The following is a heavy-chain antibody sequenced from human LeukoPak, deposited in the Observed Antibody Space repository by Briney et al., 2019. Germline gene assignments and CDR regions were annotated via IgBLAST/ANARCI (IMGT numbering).Heavy chain of an antibody. Sequence: GGSLRLSCAAPGFTFSSYAMSWVRQAPGKGLEWVSAISGSGGSTYYADSVKGRFTISRDTSKNTLYLQMNSLRAEDTAVYYCAKEPHYDFWSAEKYYFDYWGQGTLVTVSS. CDR3: AKEPHYDFWSAEKYYFDY. J-gene: IGHJ4*02. CDR2: ISGSGGST. D-gene: IGHD3-3*01. V-gene: IGHV3-23*01. CDR1: GFTFSSYA.